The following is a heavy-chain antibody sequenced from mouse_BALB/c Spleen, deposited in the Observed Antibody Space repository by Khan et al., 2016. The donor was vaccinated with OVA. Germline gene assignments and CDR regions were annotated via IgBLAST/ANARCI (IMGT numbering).Heavy chain of an antibody. CDR2: ISDLAYSI. D-gene: IGHD1-2*01. CDR3: ARGGGTAPFAY. Sequence: EVELVESGGGLVQPGGSRKLSCAASGFTFSDYGMAWVRQAPGKGPEWVAFISDLAYSIYYADTVTGRFTISRENDKNTLYLEMSSLRSEDTAMYYCARGGGTAPFAYWGQGTLVTVSA. V-gene: IGHV5-15*02. CDR1: GFTFSDYG. J-gene: IGHJ3*01.